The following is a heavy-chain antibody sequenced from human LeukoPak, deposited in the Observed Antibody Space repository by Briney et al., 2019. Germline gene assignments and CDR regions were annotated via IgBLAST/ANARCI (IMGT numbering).Heavy chain of an antibody. CDR2: INQDGSEK. CDR3: ARDGGGDIVVAFAFDI. D-gene: IGHD2-15*01. Sequence: PGGSLGLSCAASGSTFSNYWMSWVRQAPGKGLEWVAHINQDGSEKYYVDSVKGRFTISRDNAKNSLYLQMNSLRAEDTAGYYCARDGGGDIVVAFAFDIWGQGTMVTVSS. CDR1: GSTFSNYW. J-gene: IGHJ3*02. V-gene: IGHV3-7*05.